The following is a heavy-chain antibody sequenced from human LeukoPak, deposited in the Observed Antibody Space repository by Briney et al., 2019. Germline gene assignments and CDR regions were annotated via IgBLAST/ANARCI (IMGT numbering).Heavy chain of an antibody. CDR1: GFTFSSYL. Sequence: GGSLRLSCAASGFTFSSYLMSWVRQAPGKGREGVANIKQDGSEKYYVDSVKGRFTISRDNAKNSLYLQMNSLRAEDTAVYYCARVKVQLGRRSSNYYYYYGMDVWGQGTTVTVSS. D-gene: IGHD1-1*01. J-gene: IGHJ6*02. V-gene: IGHV3-7*01. CDR3: ARVKVQLGRRSSNYYYYYGMDV. CDR2: IKQDGSEK.